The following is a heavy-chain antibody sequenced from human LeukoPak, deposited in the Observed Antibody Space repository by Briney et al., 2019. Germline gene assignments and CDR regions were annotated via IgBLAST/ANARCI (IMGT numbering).Heavy chain of an antibody. CDR1: GGSVNSGSYY. D-gene: IGHD3-3*01. CDR3: AREWVFGVALDWIDP. J-gene: IGHJ5*02. CDR2: IYYRGGT. Sequence: SETLSLTCTVSGGSVNSGSYYWSWIRQPPGKGLEWIGHIYYRGGTNYNPSLKSRVTISVDTSKNQFSLKVNSMIAADTAVYYCAREWVFGVALDWIDPWGQGTLVTVSS. V-gene: IGHV4-61*01.